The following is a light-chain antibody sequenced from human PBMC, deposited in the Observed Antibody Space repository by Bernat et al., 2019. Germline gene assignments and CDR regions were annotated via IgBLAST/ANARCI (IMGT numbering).Light chain of an antibody. J-gene: IGLJ3*02. CDR2: DVN. Sequence: QSALTQPASVSGSPGQSITISCTGTSSDVGAYNYVSWYQQHPDRAPKLMIYDVNNRPSGVSNRFSGSKSGNTASLTISGVQAEDEADYYCSSDTSSGNLVFGGGTKLTVL. V-gene: IGLV2-14*03. CDR1: SSDVGAYNY. CDR3: SSDTSSGNLV.